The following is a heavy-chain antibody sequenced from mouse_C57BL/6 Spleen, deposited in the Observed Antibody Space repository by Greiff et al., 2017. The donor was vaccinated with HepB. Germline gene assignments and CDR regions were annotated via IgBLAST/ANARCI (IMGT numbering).Heavy chain of an antibody. J-gene: IGHJ3*01. D-gene: IGHD2-5*01. V-gene: IGHV5-9-1*02. CDR1: GFTFSSYA. CDR3: TRGYSKMFAY. CDR2: ISSGGDYI. Sequence: EVKLVESGEGLVKPGGSLKLSCAASGFTFSSYAMSWVRQTPEKRLEWVAYISSGGDYIYYADTVKGRFTISRDNARNTLYLQMSSLKSEDTAMYYCTRGYSKMFAYWGQGTLVTVSA.